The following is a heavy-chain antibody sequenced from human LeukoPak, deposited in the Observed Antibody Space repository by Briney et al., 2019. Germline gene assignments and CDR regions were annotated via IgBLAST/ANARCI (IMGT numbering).Heavy chain of an antibody. CDR2: ISSSGSTI. V-gene: IGHV3-11*04. D-gene: IGHD3-16*02. CDR1: GFTFSDYY. Sequence: GGSLRLSCAASGFTFSDYYMSWIRQAPGKGLEWVSYISSSGSTIYYADSVKDRFTISRDNAKNSLYLQMNSLRAEDTAVYYCARDGSRSYYYTMDVWGQGTTVTVSS. CDR3: ARDGSRSYYYTMDV. J-gene: IGHJ6*02.